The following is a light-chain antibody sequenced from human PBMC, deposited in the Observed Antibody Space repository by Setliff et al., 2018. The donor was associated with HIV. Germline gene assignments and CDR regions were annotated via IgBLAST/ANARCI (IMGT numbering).Light chain of an antibody. Sequence: QSALTQPASVSGSPGQPITISCTGSRSDLGSYNLVSWYQHHPGKAPKLLLYEVNKRPSGVSNRFSGSKFGDTASLTISGLQAEDEADYFCCSYAGGRSFVFGPGTKVTVL. CDR2: EVN. CDR1: RSDLGSYNL. CDR3: CSYAGGRSFV. V-gene: IGLV2-23*02. J-gene: IGLJ1*01.